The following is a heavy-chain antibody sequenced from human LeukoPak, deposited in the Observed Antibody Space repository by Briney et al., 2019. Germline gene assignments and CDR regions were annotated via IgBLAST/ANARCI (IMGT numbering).Heavy chain of an antibody. CDR2: FRSKAKSYAT. V-gene: IGHV3-73*01. CDR1: GFTFSGSA. CDR3: TRHMAVYYDILTGYYSRAPMDV. D-gene: IGHD3-9*01. Sequence: GGSLRLSCAASGFTFSGSAMHWVRQASGKGLGWFGRFRSKAKSYATAYAGSVRGRFTISRDDSKNTAYLQMNSLKTEDTAVYYCTRHMAVYYDILTGYYSRAPMDVWGQGTTVTVSS. J-gene: IGHJ6*02.